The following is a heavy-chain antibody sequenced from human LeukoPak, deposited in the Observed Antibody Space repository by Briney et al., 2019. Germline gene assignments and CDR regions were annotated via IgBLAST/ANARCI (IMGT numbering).Heavy chain of an antibody. Sequence: EWVSVIYSGGSTYYADSVKGRFTISRDNSKNTLYLQMNSLRAEDTAVYYCARGRNYYDLDYWGQGTLVTVSS. D-gene: IGHD3-22*01. CDR3: ARGRNYYDLDY. V-gene: IGHV3-53*01. J-gene: IGHJ4*02. CDR2: IYSGGST.